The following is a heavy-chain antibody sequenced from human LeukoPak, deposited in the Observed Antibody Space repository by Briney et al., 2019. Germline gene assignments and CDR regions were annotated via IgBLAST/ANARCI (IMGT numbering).Heavy chain of an antibody. CDR1: GFTFRNYW. D-gene: IGHD2-21*01. V-gene: IGHV3-74*01. Sequence: GGSLRLSCAASGFTFRNYWMHWVRQAPGKGLVWVSRINSGGSSTTYADSVKGRFTMSRDNAKNTLYLQMNSLRAEDTAVYYCARGGFGIVVVSAIDYWGQGTLVTVSS. J-gene: IGHJ4*02. CDR2: INSGGSST. CDR3: ARGGFGIVVVSAIDY.